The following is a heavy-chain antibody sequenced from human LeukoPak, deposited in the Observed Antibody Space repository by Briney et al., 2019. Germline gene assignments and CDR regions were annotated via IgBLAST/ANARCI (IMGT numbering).Heavy chain of an antibody. CDR2: INPNSGGT. J-gene: IGHJ3*02. D-gene: IGHD3-10*01. V-gene: IGHV1-2*02. Sequence: ASVKVSCKASGYTFTGYYLHWVRQAPGQGLEWMGWINPNSGGTNYAQKFQGRVTMTGDTSISTAYMEVSRLRSDDTAVYYCATSGSETAAFDIWGRGTMVTVSS. CDR1: GYTFTGYY. CDR3: ATSGSETAAFDI.